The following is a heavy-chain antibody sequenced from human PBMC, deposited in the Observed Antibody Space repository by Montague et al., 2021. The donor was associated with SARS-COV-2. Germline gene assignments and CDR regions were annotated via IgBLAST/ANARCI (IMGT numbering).Heavy chain of an antibody. CDR1: GGSITGYS. CDR3: ARHVSSSWHRFEY. J-gene: IGHJ4*02. CDR2: VKHPGGT. D-gene: IGHD2-15*01. V-gene: IGHV4-34*01. Sequence: SETLSLTCAVDGGSITGYSWNWIRQPPGKGLEWIGEVKHPGGTNYNPSLKSRVTISIDMSKNQFSLNLESVTAADTAVYYCARHVSSSWHRFEYWGQGTLVTVSS.